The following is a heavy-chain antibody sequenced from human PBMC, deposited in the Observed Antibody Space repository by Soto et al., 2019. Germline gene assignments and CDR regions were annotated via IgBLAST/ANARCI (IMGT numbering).Heavy chain of an antibody. Sequence: GGSLRLSCAASGFTFSSYWMSWVRQAPGKGLEWVANIKQDGRRKSYVDSVKGRFTNSRDNAKNSLYLQMNSLRAEDTAVYYCARDLGVLTGHFEAFDIGGQGTMVTVPS. D-gene: IGHD3-9*01. CDR2: IKQDGRRK. V-gene: IGHV3-7*01. J-gene: IGHJ3*02. CDR3: ARDLGVLTGHFEAFDI. CDR1: GFTFSSYW.